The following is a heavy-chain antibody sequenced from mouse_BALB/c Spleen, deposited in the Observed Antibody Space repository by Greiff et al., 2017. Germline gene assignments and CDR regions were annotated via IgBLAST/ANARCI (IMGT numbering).Heavy chain of an antibody. CDR3: ARDTAYYGNYRGYFDV. Sequence: EVKLMESGGGLVKPGGSLKLSCAASGFTFSDYYMYWVRQTPEKRLEWVATISDGGSYTYYPDSVKGRFTISRDNAKNNLYLQMSSLKSEDTAMYYCARDTAYYGNYRGYFDVWGAGTTVTASS. D-gene: IGHD2-10*01. CDR2: ISDGGSYT. CDR1: GFTFSDYY. J-gene: IGHJ1*01. V-gene: IGHV5-4*02.